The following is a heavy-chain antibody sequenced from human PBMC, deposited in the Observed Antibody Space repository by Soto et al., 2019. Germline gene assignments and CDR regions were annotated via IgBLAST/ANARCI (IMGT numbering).Heavy chain of an antibody. V-gene: IGHV4-31*03. CDR1: GGSINSGGYY. CDR2: IYYSGST. Sequence: QVQLQESGPGLVKPSQTLSLTCTVSGGSINSGGYYWSWIRQHPGKGLEWIGYIYYSGSTYYNPSLKRRITISMDTSNNQFSLNLSSVTAADAAVYYCAKGDKWESLLDYWGQGILVTVSS. J-gene: IGHJ4*02. D-gene: IGHD1-26*01. CDR3: AKGDKWESLLDY.